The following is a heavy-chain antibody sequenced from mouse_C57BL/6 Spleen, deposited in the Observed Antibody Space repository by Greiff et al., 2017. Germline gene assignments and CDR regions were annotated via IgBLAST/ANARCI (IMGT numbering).Heavy chain of an antibody. J-gene: IGHJ1*03. CDR2: INSDGGST. D-gene: IGHD1-1*01. Sequence: EVKVVESGGGLVQPGESLKLSCESNEYEFPSHDMSWVRKTPEKRQELVAAINSDGGSTYYPDPMERRFIISRDNTKKTLYLQMSSLRSEDTALYYCARRARYYYGSRYWYFDVWGTGTTVTVSS. CDR1: EYEFPSHD. V-gene: IGHV5-2*01. CDR3: ARRARYYYGSRYWYFDV.